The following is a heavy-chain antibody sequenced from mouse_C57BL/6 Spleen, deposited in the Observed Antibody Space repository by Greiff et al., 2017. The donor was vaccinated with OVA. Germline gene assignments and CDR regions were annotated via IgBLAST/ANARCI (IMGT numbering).Heavy chain of an antibody. CDR3: ARTSSNPAWFAY. J-gene: IGHJ3*01. Sequence: DVKLQESGPGLVKPSQSLSLTCSVTGYSITSGYYWNWIRQFPGNKLEWMGYLSYDGSNNYNPSLKNRISITRDTSKNQFFLKLNSVTTEDTATYYCARTSSNPAWFAYWGQGTLVTVSA. V-gene: IGHV3-6*01. D-gene: IGHD2-5*01. CDR1: GYSITSGYY. CDR2: LSYDGSN.